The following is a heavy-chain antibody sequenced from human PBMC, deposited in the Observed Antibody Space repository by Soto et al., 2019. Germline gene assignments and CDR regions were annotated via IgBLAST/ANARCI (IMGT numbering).Heavy chain of an antibody. CDR1: GFTFSSYA. CDR3: ARDISPYSSGWHNRHFDY. V-gene: IGHV3-30-3*01. J-gene: IGHJ4*02. CDR2: ISYDGSNK. Sequence: QVQLVESGGGVVQPGRSLRLSCAASGFTFSSYAMHWVRQAPGKGLEWVAVISYDGSNKYYADSVKGRFTISRDNSKNTLYLQMSSLRAEDTAVYYCARDISPYSSGWHNRHFDYWGQGTLVTVSS. D-gene: IGHD6-19*01.